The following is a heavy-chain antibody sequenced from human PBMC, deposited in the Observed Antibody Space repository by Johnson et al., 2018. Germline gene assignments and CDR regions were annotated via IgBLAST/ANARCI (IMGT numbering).Heavy chain of an antibody. Sequence: EVQLVESGGGLVQPGGSLRLSCAASGFTFSSYSMNWVRQAPGKGLVWVSYISSSSSPIYYADSVKGRFTISRDQAKNSPYLQMTSLRAEDTAVYYCAKDGRLLRYFDWAFIFQHWGQGTLVTVSS. CDR2: ISSSSSPI. V-gene: IGHV3-48*01. CDR1: GFTFSSYS. CDR3: AKDGRLLRYFDWAFIFQH. D-gene: IGHD3-9*01. J-gene: IGHJ1*01.